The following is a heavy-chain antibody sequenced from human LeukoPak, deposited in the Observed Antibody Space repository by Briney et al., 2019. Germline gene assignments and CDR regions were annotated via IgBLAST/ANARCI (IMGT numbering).Heavy chain of an antibody. CDR3: AKARGYYDSSGPRG. V-gene: IGHV3-23*01. CDR2: ISGSGGST. CDR1: GFTFTKHS. J-gene: IGHJ4*02. D-gene: IGHD3-22*01. Sequence: GSLRLSCGASGFTFTKHSMTWVRQAPGKGLEWVSAISGSGGSTYYADSVKGRFTISRDNSKNTLYLQMNGLRAEDTAVYYCAKARGYYDSSGPRGWGQGTLVTVSS.